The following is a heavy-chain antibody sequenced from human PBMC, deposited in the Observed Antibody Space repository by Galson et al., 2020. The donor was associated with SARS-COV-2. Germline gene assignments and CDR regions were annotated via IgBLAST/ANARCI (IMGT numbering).Heavy chain of an antibody. J-gene: IGHJ4*02. CDR2: IDPRDSYT. Sequence: HGESLKISCKGSGYNFNRYWINWVRQIPGKGLEWMGRIDPRDSYTNYSPSLQGHVTISTDNSISTAYLQWRSLRASDTGIYYCARRVTTGGEFFDYWGPGTVVTVSS. CDR3: ARRVTTGGEFFDY. D-gene: IGHD1-1*01. V-gene: IGHV5-10-1*01. CDR1: GYNFNRYW.